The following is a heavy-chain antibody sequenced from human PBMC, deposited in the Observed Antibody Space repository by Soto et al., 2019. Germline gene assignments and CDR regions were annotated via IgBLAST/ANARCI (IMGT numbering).Heavy chain of an antibody. J-gene: IGHJ4*02. V-gene: IGHV4-30-4*01. CDR2: TSFSGYT. CDR1: GDSVSGGDSY. Sequence: QVQLQESGPDLVKPSQTLSLTCTVSGDSVSGGDSYWSWIRQPTGKDLEWIGYTSFSGYTSYTPSVKSRVVISVDMSESQFSLRLSSVTAADTAIYYCVRGGNPYHYATSGPGTFDKWGQGTLVSVSS. D-gene: IGHD3-22*01. CDR3: VRGGNPYHYATSGPGTFDK.